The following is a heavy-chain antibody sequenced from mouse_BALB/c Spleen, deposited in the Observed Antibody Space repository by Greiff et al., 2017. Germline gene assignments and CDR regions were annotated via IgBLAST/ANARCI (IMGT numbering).Heavy chain of an antibody. CDR3: AREMGSMITTWFAY. V-gene: IGHV5-17*02. D-gene: IGHD2-4*01. J-gene: IGHJ3*01. CDR2: ISSGSSTI. Sequence: EVKFVESGGGLVQPGGSLKLSCAASGFTFSSFGMHWVRQAPEKGLEWVAYISSGSSTIYYADTVKGRFTISRDNPKNTLFLQMTSLMSEDTAMYYCAREMGSMITTWFAYWGQGTLVTVSA. CDR1: GFTFSSFG.